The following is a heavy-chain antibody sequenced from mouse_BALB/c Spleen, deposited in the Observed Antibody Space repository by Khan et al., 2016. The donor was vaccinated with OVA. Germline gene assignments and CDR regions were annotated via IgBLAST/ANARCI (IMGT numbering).Heavy chain of an antibody. D-gene: IGHD2-10*02. J-gene: IGHJ4*01. CDR2: IWGGGST. CDR1: GFSLTDYG. CDR3: AKGVWSYYYAIDY. Sequence: QVQLKQSGPGLVAPSQSLSITCTVSGFSLTDYGVSWIRQPPGKGLEWLGVIWGGGSTYYNSALKPRLSISKDNSKSQVFLKMNSLQTDDTAMYYCAKGVWSYYYAIDYWGQGTSVTVSS. V-gene: IGHV2-6-5*01.